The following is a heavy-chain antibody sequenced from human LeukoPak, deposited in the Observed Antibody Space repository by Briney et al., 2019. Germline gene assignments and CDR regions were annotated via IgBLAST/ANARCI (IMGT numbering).Heavy chain of an antibody. V-gene: IGHV1-2*02. CDR3: ARDHRYCSGGICPTTFDI. CDR1: GYTFIDYY. Sequence: ASVKVSCKASGYTFIDYYVHWMRQAPGQGLEWMGWINPKSGGTNYAQTFQGRVTMTGDTSISTAYMELSRLTSDDTAIYFCARDHRYCSGGICPTTFDIWGQGTVVTVSS. J-gene: IGHJ3*02. CDR2: INPKSGGT. D-gene: IGHD2-15*01.